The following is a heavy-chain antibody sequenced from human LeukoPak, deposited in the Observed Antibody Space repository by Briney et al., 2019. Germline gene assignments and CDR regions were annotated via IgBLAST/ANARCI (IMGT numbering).Heavy chain of an antibody. CDR2: ISSSSSTI. J-gene: IGHJ4*02. D-gene: IGHD2-15*01. V-gene: IGHV3-48*01. CDR1: GFTFSSYS. Sequence: GGSLRLSCAASGFTFSSYSMNWVRQAPGKGLECVSYISSSSSTIYYADSVKGRFTISRDNAKNSLYLQMNSLRVGDTALYYCAKAAYCSGGSCYEDYWGQGTLVTVSS. CDR3: AKAAYCSGGSCYEDY.